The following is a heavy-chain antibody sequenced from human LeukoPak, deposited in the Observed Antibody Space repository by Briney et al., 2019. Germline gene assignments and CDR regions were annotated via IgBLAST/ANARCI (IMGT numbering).Heavy chain of an antibody. V-gene: IGHV3-23*01. CDR2: ISGSGGST. J-gene: IGHJ4*02. CDR1: GFTFSSYA. D-gene: IGHD2-2*02. Sequence: HSGGSLRLSCAASGFTFSSYAMSWVRQAPGKGLEWVSAISGSGGSTYYADSVKGRFTISRDNSKNTLYLQMNSLRAEDTAVYYCARAITLCSSTGCYTGGALDWGQGTLVTVSS. CDR3: ARAITLCSSTGCYTGGALD.